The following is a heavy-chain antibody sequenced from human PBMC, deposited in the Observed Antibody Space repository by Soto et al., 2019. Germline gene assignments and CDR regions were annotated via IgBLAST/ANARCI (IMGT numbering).Heavy chain of an antibody. D-gene: IGHD2-2*01. CDR2: IIPIFGIA. CDR3: AREDRDRETGLVPAAIDGMDV. Sequence: QVQLVQSGAEVKKPGSSVKVSCKASGGTFSRYSITWVRQAPGHGLEWIGRIIPIFGIASYAQKFQGRVTITADESASTAYSAVSSLRSDDPVVYYCAREDRDRETGLVPAAIDGMDVWGQGTTVPVSS. CDR1: GGTFSRYS. V-gene: IGHV1-69*08. J-gene: IGHJ6*02.